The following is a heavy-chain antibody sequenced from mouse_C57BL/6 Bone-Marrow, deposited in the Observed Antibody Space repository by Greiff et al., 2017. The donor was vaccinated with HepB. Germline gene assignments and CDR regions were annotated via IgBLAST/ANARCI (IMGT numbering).Heavy chain of an antibody. D-gene: IGHD1-1*01. CDR2: INPNNGGT. Sequence: VQLQQSGPELVKPGASVKISCKASGYTFTDYYMNWVKQSHGKSLEWIGDINPNNGGTSYNQKFKGKATLTVDKSSSTAYMELRSLTSEDSAVYYCARLTTVVEGAMDYWGQGTSVTVSS. CDR3: ARLTTVVEGAMDY. V-gene: IGHV1-26*01. J-gene: IGHJ4*01. CDR1: GYTFTDYY.